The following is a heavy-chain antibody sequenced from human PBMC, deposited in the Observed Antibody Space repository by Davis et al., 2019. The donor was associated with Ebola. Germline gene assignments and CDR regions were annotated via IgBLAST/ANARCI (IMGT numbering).Heavy chain of an antibody. Sequence: PSETLSLTCTVSGGSVSSGSYYWSWIRQPPGKGLEWIGYIYYSGSTNYNPSLKSRVTISVDTSKNQFSLKLSSVTAADTAVYYCARLLSSTNGGYFDYWGQGTLVTVSS. CDR2: IYYSGST. D-gene: IGHD2-2*01. CDR3: ARLLSSTNGGYFDY. V-gene: IGHV4-61*01. J-gene: IGHJ4*02. CDR1: GGSVSSGSYY.